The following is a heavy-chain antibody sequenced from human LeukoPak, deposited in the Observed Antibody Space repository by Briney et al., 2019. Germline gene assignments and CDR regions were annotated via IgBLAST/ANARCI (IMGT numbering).Heavy chain of an antibody. V-gene: IGHV3-23*01. D-gene: IGHD5-18*01. CDR3: ARVAYSYGVYYFDY. Sequence: PGGSLRLSCAASGFTFSSYAMSWVRQAPGKGLEWVSAISGSGGSTYYADSVKGRFTISRDNSKNSLYLQMNSLRDEDTAVYYCARVAYSYGVYYFDYWGQGTLVTVSS. J-gene: IGHJ4*02. CDR2: ISGSGGST. CDR1: GFTFSSYA.